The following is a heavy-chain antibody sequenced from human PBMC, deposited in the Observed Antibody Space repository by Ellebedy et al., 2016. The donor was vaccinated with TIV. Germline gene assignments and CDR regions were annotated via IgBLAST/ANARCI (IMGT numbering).Heavy chain of an antibody. Sequence: GESLKISCAASGFTFDDYAMHWVRQAPGRGLEWVSLISGDGGSTYYADSVKGRFTISRDNSKNSLYLQMNRLRTEDTALYYCAKGVGVGYGMDVWGQGTTVTVSS. CDR2: ISGDGGST. V-gene: IGHV3-43*02. D-gene: IGHD1-26*01. J-gene: IGHJ6*02. CDR3: AKGVGVGYGMDV. CDR1: GFTFDDYA.